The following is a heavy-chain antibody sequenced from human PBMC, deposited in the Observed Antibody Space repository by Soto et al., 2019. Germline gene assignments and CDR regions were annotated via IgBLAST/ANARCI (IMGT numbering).Heavy chain of an antibody. CDR3: ARLVYDSRLNYLYFDH. J-gene: IGHJ4*02. Sequence: SETLSLTCDVSGVSISSGNWWSWVRQPPGKGLEWIAEVYNDGSANYHPSLESRATISVDRSKNQFSLRLSSVTAADTGKYYCARLVYDSRLNYLYFDHWGQGTLVTAPQ. CDR2: VYNDGSA. CDR1: GVSISSGNW. V-gene: IGHV4-4*02. D-gene: IGHD3-22*01.